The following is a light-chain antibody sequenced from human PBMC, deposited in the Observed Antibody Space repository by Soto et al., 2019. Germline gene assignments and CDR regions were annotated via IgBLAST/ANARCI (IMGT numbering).Light chain of an antibody. J-gene: IGKJ1*01. CDR2: GAS. CDR3: QKYYSPPR. V-gene: IGKV3-20*01. CDR1: QSVNSAY. Sequence: EIVLTQSPGTLSLSPGDRATLSCRASQSVNSAYLAWYQQKPGQAPRLLIYGASSRFTGVPDRFGGSGSGTDFTLTISRLEPEDFAVYYCQKYYSPPRFGQGTKVEIK.